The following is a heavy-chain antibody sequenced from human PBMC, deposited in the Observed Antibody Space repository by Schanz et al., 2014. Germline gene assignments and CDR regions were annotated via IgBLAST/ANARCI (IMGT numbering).Heavy chain of an antibody. CDR1: GFTFSDAW. J-gene: IGHJ4*02. CDR3: ARSRGGSYFDS. Sequence: DVQLLESGGGLVQPGGSLRLSCAASGFTFSDAWMSWVRQAPGKGLEWISYIGSSSTRIDHADSVKGRFTISRDNAKNSLYLQMISPRAEATAVYSCARSRGGSYFDSWGQGTLVSVSS. V-gene: IGHV3-48*01. D-gene: IGHD1-26*01. CDR2: IGSSSTRI.